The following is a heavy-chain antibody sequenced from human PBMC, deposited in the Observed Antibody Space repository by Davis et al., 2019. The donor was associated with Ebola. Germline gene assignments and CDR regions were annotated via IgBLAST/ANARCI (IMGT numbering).Heavy chain of an antibody. CDR2: ISAYNGNT. CDR3: AREIFGHFDY. CDR1: GYTFSNYG. Sequence: ASVKVSCKASGYTFSNYGFAWVRQAPGQGLEWMGWISAYNGNTKYAEKLQDRVTMTTDTSTSTAYMELRSLRSDDTAVYYCAREIFGHFDYWGQGTLVTVSS. D-gene: IGHD2-15*01. J-gene: IGHJ4*02. V-gene: IGHV1-18*04.